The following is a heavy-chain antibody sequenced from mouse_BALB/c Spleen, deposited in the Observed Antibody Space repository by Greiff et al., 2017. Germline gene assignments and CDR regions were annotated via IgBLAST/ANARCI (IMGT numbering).Heavy chain of an antibody. Sequence: EVQLVESGGGLVKPGGSLKLSCAASGFTFSSYGMSWVRQTPDKRLELVATINSNGGSTYYPDSVKGRFTISRDNAKNTLYLQMSSLKSEDTAMYYCAREGIYYGNYYFDYWGQGTTLTVSS. CDR1: GFTFSSYG. J-gene: IGHJ2*01. CDR2: INSNGGST. CDR3: AREGIYYGNYYFDY. V-gene: IGHV5-6-3*01. D-gene: IGHD2-1*01.